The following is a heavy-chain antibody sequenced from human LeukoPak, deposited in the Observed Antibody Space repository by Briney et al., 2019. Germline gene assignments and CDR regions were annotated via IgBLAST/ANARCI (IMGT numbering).Heavy chain of an antibody. CDR1: GGSLSSYY. Sequence: SETLSLTCTVSGGSLSSYYWSWIRQPPGKGLEWIGYIYYSGSTNYNPSLKSRVTISVDTSKNQFSLKLSSVTAADTAVYYCAGVLGRLLWFGEQTNWFDPWGQGTLVTVSS. D-gene: IGHD3-10*01. CDR2: IYYSGST. V-gene: IGHV4-59*01. J-gene: IGHJ5*02. CDR3: AGVLGRLLWFGEQTNWFDP.